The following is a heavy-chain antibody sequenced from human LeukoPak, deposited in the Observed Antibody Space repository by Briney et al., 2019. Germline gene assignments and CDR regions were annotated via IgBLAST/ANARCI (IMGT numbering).Heavy chain of an antibody. CDR1: GGTFSSYA. D-gene: IGHD2-2*01. Sequence: GASVKVSCKASGGTFSSYAISWVRQAPGQGLEWMGGIIPIFGTANYAQKFQGGVTITADESTSTAYMELRSLRSDDTAVYYCAKVHCISTNCNHIWTYFDYWGQGTLVTVSS. CDR2: IIPIFGTA. J-gene: IGHJ4*02. CDR3: AKVHCISTNCNHIWTYFDY. V-gene: IGHV1-69*13.